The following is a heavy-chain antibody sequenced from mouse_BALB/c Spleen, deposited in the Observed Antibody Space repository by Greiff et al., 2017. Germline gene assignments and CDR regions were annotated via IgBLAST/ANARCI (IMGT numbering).Heavy chain of an antibody. CDR3: TNSRYDQNSFDY. Sequence: QVQLQQSGAELVRPGASVTLSCKASGYTFTDYEMHWVKQTPVHGLEWIGAIDPETGGTAYNQKFKGKATLTADKSSSTAYMELRSLTSEDSAVYYCTNSRYDQNSFDYWGQGTTLTVSS. J-gene: IGHJ2*01. V-gene: IGHV1-15*01. CDR1: GYTFTDYE. CDR2: IDPETGGT. D-gene: IGHD1-1*01.